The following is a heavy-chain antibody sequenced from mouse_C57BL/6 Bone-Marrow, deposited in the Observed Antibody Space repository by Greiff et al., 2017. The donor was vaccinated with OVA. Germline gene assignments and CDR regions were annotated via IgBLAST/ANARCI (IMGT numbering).Heavy chain of an antibody. CDR2: IDPSDSYT. V-gene: IGHV1-50*01. J-gene: IGHJ3*01. CDR3: ARDTWWDRGFAY. D-gene: IGHD1-1*02. Sequence: QVQLQQPGAELVKPGASVKLSCKASGYTFTSYWMQWVKQRPGQGLEWIGEIDPSDSYTNYNQKFKGKATVTVDTSSSTAYMQLSSLTSEDSAVYYCARDTWWDRGFAYWGQGTLVTVSA. CDR1: GYTFTSYW.